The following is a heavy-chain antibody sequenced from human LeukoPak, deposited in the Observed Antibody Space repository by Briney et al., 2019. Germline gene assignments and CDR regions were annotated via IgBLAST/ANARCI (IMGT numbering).Heavy chain of an antibody. Sequence: ASVKVSCKVSGGTFSRYVIRWVRQAPGQGLKWMGEIIPIFGTSNHAQKLQGGVTITADESTTTASRELSSVRSDDTAVYYCARLAVAGTRFDYWGQGTLVTVSS. CDR1: GGTFSRYV. V-gene: IGHV1-69*01. J-gene: IGHJ4*02. D-gene: IGHD6-19*01. CDR2: IIPIFGTS. CDR3: ARLAVAGTRFDY.